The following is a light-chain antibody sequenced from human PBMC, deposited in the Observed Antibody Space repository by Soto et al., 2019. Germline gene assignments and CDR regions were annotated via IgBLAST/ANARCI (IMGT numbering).Light chain of an antibody. CDR2: AAS. J-gene: IGKJ4*01. V-gene: IGKV1-5*01. CDR1: QSISSW. CDR3: QQVNSYPLT. Sequence: DIQMTQSPSTLPASVADRVTITCRASQSISSWLAWYQQKPGKAPKLLIYAASTLQSGVPSRFSGSGSETDFTLTISSLQAEDSATYYCQQVNSYPLTFGGGTKVDIK.